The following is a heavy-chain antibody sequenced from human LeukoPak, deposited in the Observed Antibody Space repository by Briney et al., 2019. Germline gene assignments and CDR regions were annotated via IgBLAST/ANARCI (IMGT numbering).Heavy chain of an antibody. CDR2: IYYSGST. J-gene: IGHJ4*02. CDR1: GGSISNYY. D-gene: IGHD3-22*01. V-gene: IGHV4-59*01. CDR3: ARVRFYDTTGYSTSYYLDY. Sequence: SETLSLTCTVSGGSISNYYWSWIRQPPGKGLEWIGYIYYSGSTNYNPSLKSRVTISVDTSKNHFSLKLSSVTAADTAVYYCARVRFYDTTGYSTSYYLDYWGQGALVTVSS.